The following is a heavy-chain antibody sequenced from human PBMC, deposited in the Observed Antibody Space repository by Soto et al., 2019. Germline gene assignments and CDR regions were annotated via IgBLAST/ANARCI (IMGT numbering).Heavy chain of an antibody. D-gene: IGHD3-22*01. CDR3: ARPLYDSSGFDI. CDR1: GGSISSYY. V-gene: IGHV4-59*01. CDR2: IYYSGST. J-gene: IGHJ3*02. Sequence: SETLSFTCTVSGGSISSYYWICIRQPPGKGLEWIGYIYYSGSTNYNPSLKSRVTISVDTSKNQFSLKLSSVTAADTAVYYCARPLYDSSGFDIWGQGTMVTGSS.